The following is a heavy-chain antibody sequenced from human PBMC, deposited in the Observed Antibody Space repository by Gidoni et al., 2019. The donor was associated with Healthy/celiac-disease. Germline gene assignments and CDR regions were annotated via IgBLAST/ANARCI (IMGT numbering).Heavy chain of an antibody. CDR1: GYSISSGYY. CDR2: IYHSGST. J-gene: IGHJ5*02. Sequence: QVQLQESGPGLVKHSETLSLTCAVSGYSISSGYYWGWLRQPPGKGLEWSGSIYHSGSTYFNPPLKRLVTISVDTSKNQFSLKLSSVTAADTAVYYCARDAGRKVSSQPNWFDPWCQGTLVTVSS. V-gene: IGHV4-38-2*02. D-gene: IGHD6-13*01. CDR3: ARDAGRKVSSQPNWFDP.